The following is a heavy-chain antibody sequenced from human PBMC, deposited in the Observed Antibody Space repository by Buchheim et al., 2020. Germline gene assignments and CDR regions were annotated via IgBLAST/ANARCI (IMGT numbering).Heavy chain of an antibody. CDR1: GGSISSGGYY. J-gene: IGHJ5*02. CDR2: IYCSGST. V-gene: IGHV4-31*03. CDR3: ARVYSGIRFLETWFDP. D-gene: IGHD3-3*01. Sequence: QVQLQESGPGLVKPSQTLSLTCTVSGGSISSGGYYWSWIRQHPGKGLEWIGYIYCSGSTYYNPSLKSRVSISVDTSKNPFSLKLSSVTAADTAVYCCARVYSGIRFLETWFDPWGQGTL.